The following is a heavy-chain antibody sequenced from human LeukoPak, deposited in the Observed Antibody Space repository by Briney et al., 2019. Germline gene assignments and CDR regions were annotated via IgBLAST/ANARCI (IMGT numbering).Heavy chain of an antibody. V-gene: IGHV1-8*01. J-gene: IGHJ4*02. Sequence: ASVKVSCKASGYTFTSYDINWVRQATGQGLERMGWMNPNSGNTGYAQKFQGRVTMTRNTSISTAYMELSSLRSEDTAVYYCARGRGYYDSSGYYHYWGQGTLVTVSS. D-gene: IGHD3-22*01. CDR2: MNPNSGNT. CDR1: GYTFTSYD. CDR3: ARGRGYYDSSGYYHY.